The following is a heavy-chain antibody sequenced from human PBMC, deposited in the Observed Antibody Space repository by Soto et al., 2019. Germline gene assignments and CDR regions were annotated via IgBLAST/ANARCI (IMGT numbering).Heavy chain of an antibody. D-gene: IGHD1-20*01. Sequence: SDTLSLTCTVSGGSISSYYWSWIRQPPGKGLEWIGYIYYSGSTNYNPSLKSRVTISVDTSKNQFSLKLSSVTAADTAVYYCARVVTVDWFDPWGQGTLVTVSS. CDR2: IYYSGST. CDR3: ARVVTVDWFDP. CDR1: GGSISSYY. J-gene: IGHJ5*02. V-gene: IGHV4-59*01.